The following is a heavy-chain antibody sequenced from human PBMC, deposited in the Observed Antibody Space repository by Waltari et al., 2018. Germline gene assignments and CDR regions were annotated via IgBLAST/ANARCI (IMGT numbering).Heavy chain of an antibody. CDR3: AKEYCTGGVCYPYYFDY. D-gene: IGHD2-8*02. Sequence: EVQLVESGGGLVQPGGSLRLSCAASGFTFSSYAMSWVRQAPGKGLEWVSAIIGSGGSTYYADSVKGRFTISRDNSKNTLYLQMNSLRAEDTAVYYCAKEYCTGGVCYPYYFDYWGQGTLVTVSS. CDR2: IIGSGGST. V-gene: IGHV3-23*04. J-gene: IGHJ4*02. CDR1: GFTFSSYA.